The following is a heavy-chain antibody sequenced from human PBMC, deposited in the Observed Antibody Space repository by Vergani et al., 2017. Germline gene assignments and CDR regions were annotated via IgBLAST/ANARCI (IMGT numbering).Heavy chain of an antibody. CDR1: GGSFSGYY. CDR2: INHSGST. D-gene: IGHD6-19*01. Sequence: QVQLQQWGAGLLKPSETLSLTCAVYGGSFSGYYWSWIRQPPGKGLGWIGEINHSGSTNYNPSLKSRVTISVDTSKNQFSLKLSSVTAADTAVYYCARGSSGSYYYFDYWGQGTLVTVSS. V-gene: IGHV4-34*01. J-gene: IGHJ4*02. CDR3: ARGSSGSYYYFDY.